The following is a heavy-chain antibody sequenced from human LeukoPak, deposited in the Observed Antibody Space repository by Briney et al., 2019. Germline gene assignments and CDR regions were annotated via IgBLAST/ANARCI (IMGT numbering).Heavy chain of an antibody. D-gene: IGHD1-20*01. J-gene: IGHJ5*02. CDR3: ARVTEIPNWFDP. CDR2: FDPEDGET. CDR1: GYTLTELS. V-gene: IGHV1-24*01. Sequence: ASVKVSCKVSGYTLTELSMHWVRQAPGKGLEWMGGFDPEDGETIYAQKFQGRVTITRDTSARTAYMELRSLRSEDTAVYFCARVTEIPNWFDPWGQGTLVTVSS.